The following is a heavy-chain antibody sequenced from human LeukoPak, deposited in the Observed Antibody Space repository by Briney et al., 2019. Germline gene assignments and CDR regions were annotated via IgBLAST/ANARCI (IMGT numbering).Heavy chain of an antibody. CDR3: ARRAPGYGSGWLDS. CDR1: GVTFNNYA. D-gene: IGHD6-19*01. J-gene: IGHJ5*01. Sequence: GGSLRLSCVASGVTFNNYAMHWVRQAPGKGLEYVSAISSNGDRTFYANSVKGRFTISRDNSKNTLYLQMGSLRTEDMAVYYCARRAPGYGSGWLDSWGQGTLVTVSS. V-gene: IGHV3-64*01. CDR2: ISSNGDRT.